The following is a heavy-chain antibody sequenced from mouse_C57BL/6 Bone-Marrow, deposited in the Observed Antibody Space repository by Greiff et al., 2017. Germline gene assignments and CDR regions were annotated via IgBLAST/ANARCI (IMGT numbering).Heavy chain of an antibody. V-gene: IGHV1-4*01. CDR2: INPSSGYT. D-gene: IGHD2-5*01. Sequence: VKVVESGAELARPGASVKMSCKASGYTFTSYTMHWVKQRPGQGLEWIGYINPSSGYTKYNQKFKDKATLTADKSSSTAYMQLSSLTSEDSAVYYCARRDYSNRFDYWGQGTTLTVSS. CDR3: ARRDYSNRFDY. CDR1: GYTFTSYT. J-gene: IGHJ2*01.